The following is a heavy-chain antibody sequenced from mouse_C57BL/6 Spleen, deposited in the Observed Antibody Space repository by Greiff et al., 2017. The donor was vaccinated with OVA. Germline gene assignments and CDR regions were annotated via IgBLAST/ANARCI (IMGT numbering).Heavy chain of an antibody. CDR2: IYPGSGST. CDR3: ARSNYYGSSYWYFDV. D-gene: IGHD1-1*01. V-gene: IGHV1-55*01. CDR1: GYTFTSYW. J-gene: IGHJ1*03. Sequence: VQLQQPGAELVKPGASVKMSCKASGYTFTSYWITWVKQRPGQGLEWIGDIYPGSGSTNYNEKFKSKATLTVDTSSSTAYMPLSSLTSEDSAVYYCARSNYYGSSYWYFDVWGTGTTVTVSS.